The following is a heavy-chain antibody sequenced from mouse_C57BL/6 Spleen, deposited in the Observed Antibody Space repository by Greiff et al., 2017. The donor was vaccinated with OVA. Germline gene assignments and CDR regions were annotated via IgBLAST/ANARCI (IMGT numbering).Heavy chain of an antibody. CDR3: ARFYDYDRAWFAY. CDR2: ISYDGSN. D-gene: IGHD2-4*01. V-gene: IGHV3-6*01. Sequence: EVQVVESGPGLVKPSQSLSLTCSVTGYSITSGYYWNWIRQFPGNKLEWMGYISYDGSNNYNPSLKNRISITRDTSKNQFFLKLNSVTTEDTATYYCARFYDYDRAWFAYWGQGTLVTVSA. CDR1: GYSITSGYY. J-gene: IGHJ3*01.